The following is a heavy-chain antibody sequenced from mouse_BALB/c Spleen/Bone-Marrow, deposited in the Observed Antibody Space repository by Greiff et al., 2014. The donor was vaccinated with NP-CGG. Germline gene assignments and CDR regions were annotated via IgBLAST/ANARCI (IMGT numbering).Heavy chain of an antibody. V-gene: IGHV1S81*02. CDR2: INPSNGRT. D-gene: IGHD1-1*01. J-gene: IGHJ2*01. Sequence: QVQLQQSGAELVKPGASVNLSCKASGYTFTSYWMEWVKQRPGQGLEWIGEINPSNGRTNFNEKFKTKATLTVDKSSSTAYMQLSSQTSEDSAVYYCARGYGSVDYWGQGTTLTVSS. CDR3: ARGYGSVDY. CDR1: GYTFTSYW.